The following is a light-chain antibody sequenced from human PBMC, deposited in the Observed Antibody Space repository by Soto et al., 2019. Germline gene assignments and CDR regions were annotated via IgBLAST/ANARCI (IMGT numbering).Light chain of an antibody. CDR3: QQYNTWPPIT. J-gene: IGKJ5*01. CDR1: QSVSSY. V-gene: IGKV3-11*01. Sequence: EIVLTQAPATLSLSPGEGATLSCRASQSVSSYLAWYQQKPGQAPRLLIYDASNRATGIPARFSGSGSGTEFTLTISSLQPDDFAVYYCQQYNTWPPITFGQGTRLEIK. CDR2: DAS.